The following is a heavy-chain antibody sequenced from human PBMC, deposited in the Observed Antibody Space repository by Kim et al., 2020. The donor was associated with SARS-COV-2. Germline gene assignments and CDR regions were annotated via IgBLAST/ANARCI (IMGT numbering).Heavy chain of an antibody. D-gene: IGHD3-10*01. CDR3: TTEGSRTYYYGSGSYGY. V-gene: IGHV3-15*01. Sequence: GGSLRLSCAASGFTFSNAWMSWVRQAPGKGLEWVGRIKSKTDGGTTDYAAPVKGRFTISRDDSKNTLYLQMNSLKTEDTAVYYCTTEGSRTYYYGSGSYGYWGQGTLVTVSS. J-gene: IGHJ4*02. CDR1: GFTFSNAW. CDR2: IKSKTDGGTT.